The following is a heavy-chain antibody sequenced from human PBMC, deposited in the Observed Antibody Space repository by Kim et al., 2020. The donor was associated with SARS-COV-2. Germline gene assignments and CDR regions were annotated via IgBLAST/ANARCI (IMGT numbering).Heavy chain of an antibody. D-gene: IGHD6-6*01. CDR1: GFTFSSYG. V-gene: IGHV3-30*18. Sequence: GGSLRLSCAASGFTFSSYGMHWVRQAPGKGLEWVAVISYDGSNKYYADSVKGRFTISRDNSKNTLYLQMNSLRAEDTAVYYCAKDREIAAQSMFDPWGQGTLVTVSS. CDR3: AKDREIAAQSMFDP. CDR2: ISYDGSNK. J-gene: IGHJ5*02.